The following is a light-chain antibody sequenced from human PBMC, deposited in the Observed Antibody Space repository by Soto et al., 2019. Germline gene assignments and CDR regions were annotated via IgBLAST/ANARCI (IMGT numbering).Light chain of an antibody. V-gene: IGKV3-20*01. CDR3: QEDGNLLRT. CDR1: QTISRNY. CDR2: GES. Sequence: SPVTXSLKNYSTASASCGDSQTISRNYLEWYKKKNGKPXSXXLYGESSRATGTQKRLSGRGSGKDFTITICRLAPEDFVVYFCQEDGNLLRTFGDGTKVDI. J-gene: IGKJ1*01.